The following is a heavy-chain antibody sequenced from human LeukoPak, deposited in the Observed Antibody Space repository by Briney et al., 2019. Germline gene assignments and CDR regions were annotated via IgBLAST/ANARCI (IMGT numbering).Heavy chain of an antibody. CDR3: AGGSGARDWYFDL. CDR1: GGSISSGGYS. J-gene: IGHJ2*01. D-gene: IGHD3-10*01. V-gene: IGHV4-30-2*01. Sequence: SETLSLTCAVSGGSISSGGYSWSWIRQPPGKGLEWIGYIYHSGSTYYNPSLKSRVTISVDRSKNQFSLKLSSVTAADTAVYYCAGGSGARDWYFDLWGRGTLVTVSS. CDR2: IYHSGST.